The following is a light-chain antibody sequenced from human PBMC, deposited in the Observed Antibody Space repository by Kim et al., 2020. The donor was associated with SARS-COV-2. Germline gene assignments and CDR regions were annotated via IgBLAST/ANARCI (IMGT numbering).Light chain of an antibody. CDR3: QSYDNGLSSWV. Sequence: QSVLTQPPSVSGAPGQRVAISCTGGSSSIGASYDVHWFQQLPGSPPKPLIFTNTNRPSGVPDRFSGSRSGASASLAIAGLQAEDEADYYCQSYDNGLSSWVFGGGTKVTVL. CDR1: SSSIGASYD. V-gene: IGLV1-40*01. CDR2: TNT. J-gene: IGLJ3*02.